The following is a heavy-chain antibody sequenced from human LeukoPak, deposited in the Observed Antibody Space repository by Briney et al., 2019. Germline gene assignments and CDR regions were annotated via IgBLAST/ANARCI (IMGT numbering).Heavy chain of an antibody. D-gene: IGHD6-6*01. CDR1: GFTFDAYG. CDR2: INWNGGST. V-gene: IGHV3-20*01. CDR3: ARVAYSSSYRRQLQMYYFDY. Sequence: GGSLRLSCAASGFTFDAYGMSWVRQAPGKGLEWVSGINWNGGSTGYADSVKGRFTISRDSAKNALYLQMNSLTAEDTALYHCARVAYSSSYRRQLQMYYFDYWGQGALVTVSS. J-gene: IGHJ4*02.